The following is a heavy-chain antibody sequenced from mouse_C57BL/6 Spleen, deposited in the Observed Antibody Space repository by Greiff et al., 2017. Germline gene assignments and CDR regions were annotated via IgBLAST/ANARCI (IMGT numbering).Heavy chain of an antibody. J-gene: IGHJ2*01. D-gene: IGHD1-1*01. Sequence: QVQLQQPGAELVKPGASVKLSCKASGYTFTSYWMHWVKQRPGQGLEWIGMIHPNSGSTNYNEKFKSKATLTVDKSSSTAYMQLSSLTSEDSAVYYCARTIYYGSSYGDYFDYWGQGTTLTVSS. CDR2: IHPNSGST. CDR1: GYTFTSYW. V-gene: IGHV1-64*01. CDR3: ARTIYYGSSYGDYFDY.